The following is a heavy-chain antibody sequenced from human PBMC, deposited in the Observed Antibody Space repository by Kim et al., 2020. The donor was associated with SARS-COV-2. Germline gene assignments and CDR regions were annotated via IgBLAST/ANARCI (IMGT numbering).Heavy chain of an antibody. Sequence: SVKVSCKASGGTFSSYAISWVRQAPGQGLEWMGGIIPIFGTANYAQKFQGRVTITADESTSTAYMELSSLRSEDTAVYYCARALVIVVVPATPYYYGMDVWGQGTTVTVSS. J-gene: IGHJ6*02. CDR3: ARALVIVVVPATPYYYGMDV. V-gene: IGHV1-69*13. D-gene: IGHD2-2*01. CDR2: IIPIFGTA. CDR1: GGTFSSYA.